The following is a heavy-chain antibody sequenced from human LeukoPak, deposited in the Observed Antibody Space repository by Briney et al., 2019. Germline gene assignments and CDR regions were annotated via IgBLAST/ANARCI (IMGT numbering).Heavy chain of an antibody. J-gene: IGHJ5*02. CDR2: IYPGDSDT. CDR1: GYSFTSYW. V-gene: IGHV5-51*01. CDR3: ARAGYCSSTSCFDNWFDP. Sequence: GGALKISCKGSGYSFTSYWIGWVRQMPGKGLEWLGIIYPGDSDTSYSPSFQGQVTISADKSNSTAYLQWSSLKASDTAMYYCARAGYCSSTSCFDNWFDPWGQGTLVTVSS. D-gene: IGHD2-2*01.